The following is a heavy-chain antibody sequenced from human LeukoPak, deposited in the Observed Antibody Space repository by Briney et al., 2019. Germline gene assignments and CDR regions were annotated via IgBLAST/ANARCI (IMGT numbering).Heavy chain of an antibody. CDR1: GYTFTSYG. V-gene: IGHV1-18*01. J-gene: IGHJ4*02. Sequence: GASVKVSCKASGYTFTSYGISWVRQAPGQGLEWMGWISAYNGNTNYAQKLQGRVTMTTDTSTSTAYMELRSLRSDDTAVYYCARGAVSEYCSGGSCYRWDQWGQGTLVTVSS. D-gene: IGHD2-15*01. CDR2: ISAYNGNT. CDR3: ARGAVSEYCSGGSCYRWDQ.